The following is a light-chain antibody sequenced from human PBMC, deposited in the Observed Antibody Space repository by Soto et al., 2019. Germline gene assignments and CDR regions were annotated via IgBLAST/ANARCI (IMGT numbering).Light chain of an antibody. V-gene: IGKV1-9*01. CDR3: KQPAQLPST. CDR2: AAS. J-gene: IGKJ5*01. Sequence: SQVISTPLAWYQVKPGKAPKLLIYAASTLESGVPSRFSASGTGREFSFTCARVQPADLPSHYRKQPAQLPSTFAEGTRLEIK. CDR1: QVISTP.